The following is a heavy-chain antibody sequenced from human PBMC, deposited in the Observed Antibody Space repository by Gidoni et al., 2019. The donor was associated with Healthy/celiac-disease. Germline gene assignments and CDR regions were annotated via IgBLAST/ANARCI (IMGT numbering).Heavy chain of an antibody. Sequence: EVQLVESGGGLVQPGGSLRLSCAASGFTFSDHYMDWVRQAPGKGLEWVGRTRNKANSYTTEYAASVKGRFTISRDDSKNSLYLQMNSLKTEDTAVYYCARVGLWFGELSSTDYYGMDVWGQGTTVTVSS. CDR2: TRNKANSYTT. D-gene: IGHD3-10*01. CDR3: ARVGLWFGELSSTDYYGMDV. CDR1: GFTFSDHY. V-gene: IGHV3-72*01. J-gene: IGHJ6*02.